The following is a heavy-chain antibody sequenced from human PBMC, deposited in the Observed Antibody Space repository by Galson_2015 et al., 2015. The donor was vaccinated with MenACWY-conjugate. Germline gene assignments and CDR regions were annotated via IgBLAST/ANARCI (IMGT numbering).Heavy chain of an antibody. CDR3: AKDFRGVIITPLFDY. J-gene: IGHJ4*02. V-gene: IGHV3-30*18. Sequence: SLRLSCAASGFTFSSYGMHWVRQAPGKGLEWVAVISYDGSNKYYADSVKGRFTISRDNSKNTPYLQMNSLRAEDTAVYYCAKDFRGVIITPLFDYWGQGTLVTVSS. CDR2: ISYDGSNK. CDR1: GFTFSSYG. D-gene: IGHD3-10*01.